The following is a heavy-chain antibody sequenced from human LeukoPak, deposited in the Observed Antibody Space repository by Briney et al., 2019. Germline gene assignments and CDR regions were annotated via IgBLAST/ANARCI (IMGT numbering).Heavy chain of an antibody. CDR1: GFTFSSYA. J-gene: IGHJ4*02. CDR3: ARLPSLLQRPFDS. D-gene: IGHD3-16*02. Sequence: GRSLRLSCAASGFTFSSYAMHWVRQAPGKGLEWVAVISYDGSNKYYADSVKGRFTISRDNSKNTLYLQMNSLRAEDTAVYYCARLPSLLQRPFDSWGQGTLVTVSS. CDR2: ISYDGSNK. V-gene: IGHV3-30-3*01.